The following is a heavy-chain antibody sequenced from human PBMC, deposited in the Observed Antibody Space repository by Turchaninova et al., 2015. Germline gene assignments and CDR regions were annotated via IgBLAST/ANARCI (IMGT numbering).Heavy chain of an antibody. CDR1: GFPFNTYA. V-gene: IGHV3-30-3*01. J-gene: IGHJ3*01. CDR3: AREVGPTYDPFDV. CDR2: ITYDGHKK. D-gene: IGHD1-26*01. Sequence: QVQLVDSGGGGVQPGGALRLSWGGCGFPFNTYAMTRVRQAPGEGLEWVAVITYDGHKKYYADFAKGRFTISRDTSKNTLYLQMDSLRAEDTALYYCAREVGPTYDPFDVWGQGTVVTVSS.